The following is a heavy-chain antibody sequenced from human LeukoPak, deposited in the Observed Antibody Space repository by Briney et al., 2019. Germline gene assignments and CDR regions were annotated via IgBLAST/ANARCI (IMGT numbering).Heavy chain of an antibody. Sequence: PSETLSLTCTVSGGSISSYYWSWIRQPPGKGLEWIGYIYYSGSTNYNPSLKSRVTISVDTSKNQFSLKLSSVTAADTAVYYCARLNYYYYYGMDVWAKGPRSPSP. CDR2: IYYSGST. CDR1: GGSISSYY. V-gene: IGHV4-59*08. CDR3: ARLNYYYYYGMDV. J-gene: IGHJ6*02.